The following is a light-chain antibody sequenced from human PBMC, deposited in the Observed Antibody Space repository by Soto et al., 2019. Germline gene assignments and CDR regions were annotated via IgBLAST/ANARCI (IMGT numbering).Light chain of an antibody. V-gene: IGKV3D-20*02. CDR1: QSVSSSY. CDR3: QQRSNFLT. J-gene: IGKJ4*01. Sequence: EIVLTQSPGTLSLSPGEGATLSCGASQSVSSSYLAWYQQKPGQAPRLLIYDASNRATGIPARFSGSGSGTDFTLTISSLEPEDFAVYYCQQRSNFLTFGGGTKVDIK. CDR2: DAS.